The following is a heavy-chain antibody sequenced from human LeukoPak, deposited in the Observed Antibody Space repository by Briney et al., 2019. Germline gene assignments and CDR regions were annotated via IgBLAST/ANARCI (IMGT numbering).Heavy chain of an antibody. J-gene: IGHJ4*02. V-gene: IGHV1-24*01. CDR1: GYTLTELS. Sequence: GASVKVSCKVSGYTLTELSMHWVRQAPGKGLEWMGGFDPEDGETIYAQKFQGRVTMTEDTSTDTAYMELSSLRSEDTAVYYCATVLPPHDYVWGSYRPLYYFDYWGQGTLVTVAS. CDR2: FDPEDGET. D-gene: IGHD3-16*02. CDR3: ATVLPPHDYVWGSYRPLYYFDY.